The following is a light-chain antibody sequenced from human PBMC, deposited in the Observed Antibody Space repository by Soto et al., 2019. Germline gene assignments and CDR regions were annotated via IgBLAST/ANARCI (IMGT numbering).Light chain of an antibody. CDR3: RQSYSTPYT. V-gene: IGKV1-39*01. CDR1: QRITTY. Sequence: IHMTQSPSSLSASVGDRVTITCRASQRITTYLNWYQQKPGKAPKLLISTAATLQGGVPSRFSGSESGTDFTLTITTLHPEDFATYFCRQSYSTPYTFGQGTKLEIK. CDR2: TAA. J-gene: IGKJ2*01.